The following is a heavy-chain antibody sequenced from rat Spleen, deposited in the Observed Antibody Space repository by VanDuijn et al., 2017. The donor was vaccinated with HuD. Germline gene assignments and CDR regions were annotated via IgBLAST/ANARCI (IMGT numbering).Heavy chain of an antibody. CDR2: ISSGGGGT. V-gene: IGHV5-25*01. Sequence: EVQLVESDGGLVQPGRSLKLSCTASGFTFSTFPMVWVRQAPKKGLGWVASISSGGGGTYYRDSVKGRFTISRYNANSILYLQMDSLRSEDSATYYCARHGQRRVPNYVDYWGQGGMVTVSS. CDR1: GFTFSTFP. D-gene: IGHD1-11*01. J-gene: IGHJ2*01. CDR3: ARHGQRRVPNYVDY.